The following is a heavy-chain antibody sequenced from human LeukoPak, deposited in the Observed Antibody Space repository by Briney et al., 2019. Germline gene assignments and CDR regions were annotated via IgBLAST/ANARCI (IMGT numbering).Heavy chain of an antibody. V-gene: IGHV3-21*01. J-gene: IGHJ4*02. CDR2: ISSSSSYI. Sequence: GGSLRLSCAASGFAFSSYSMNWVRQAPGKGLEWVSSISSSSSYIYYADSVKGRFTISRDNAKNSLYLQMNSLRAEDTAVYYCAREISSSWYYFDYWGQGTLVTVSS. D-gene: IGHD6-13*01. CDR1: GFAFSSYS. CDR3: AREISSSWYYFDY.